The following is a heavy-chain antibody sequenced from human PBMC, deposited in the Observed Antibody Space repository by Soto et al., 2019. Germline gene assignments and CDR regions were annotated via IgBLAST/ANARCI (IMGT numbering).Heavy chain of an antibody. CDR1: GYTFTSYG. Sequence: VASVKVSCKASGYTFTSYGISWVRQTPGQGLEWTGWISAYNGNTNYAQKLQGRVTMTTDTSTSTAYMELRSLRSDDTAVYYCARAPGGYDYFDYWGQGTLVTVSS. CDR3: ARAPGGYDYFDY. D-gene: IGHD5-12*01. V-gene: IGHV1-18*04. J-gene: IGHJ4*02. CDR2: ISAYNGNT.